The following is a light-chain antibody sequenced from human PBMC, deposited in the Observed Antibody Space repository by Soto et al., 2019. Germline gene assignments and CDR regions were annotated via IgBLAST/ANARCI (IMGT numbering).Light chain of an antibody. CDR3: HQANSVPPT. Sequence: DIQMTQSPSSVSASVGDRVTITCRASQDIGNWLLWYQQKPGKAPKLLIFGASSLQSGVPSRFSGNRSGTDFTLTVSSLQPEDSATYFCHQANSVPPTFGQGNKVEI. J-gene: IGKJ1*01. CDR1: QDIGNW. CDR2: GAS. V-gene: IGKV1-12*01.